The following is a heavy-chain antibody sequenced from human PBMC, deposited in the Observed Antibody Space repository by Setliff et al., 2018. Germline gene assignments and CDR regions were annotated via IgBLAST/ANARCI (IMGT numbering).Heavy chain of an antibody. J-gene: IGHJ4*02. V-gene: IGHV3-23*01. CDR1: GFTFSAHA. Sequence: LRLSCAASGFTFSAHAMNWVRQGPGKGLEWVSAISGSGGSTYYADSVKGGFTISRDNSQNTLYLQMNSLRAEDTAVYYCAKDRPQGVNGRSLDYWGRGALVTVSS. CDR2: ISGSGGST. CDR3: AKDRPQGVNGRSLDY. D-gene: IGHD3-10*01.